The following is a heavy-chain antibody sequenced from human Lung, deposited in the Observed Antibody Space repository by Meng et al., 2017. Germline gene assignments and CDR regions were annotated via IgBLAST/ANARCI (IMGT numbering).Heavy chain of an antibody. D-gene: IGHD6-25*01. J-gene: IGHJ4*02. V-gene: IGHV1-2*06. CDR1: GYDFPDYS. CDR3: ARDEDISAAGKLFGDY. Sequence: SGTEVHTPVASVNVSFKPSGYDFPDYSIHWVRRAPGQVLEWMGRINPKSGDTHYAQKFQARVTMTGDTSISTAYMELSGLRSDDTAMYYCARDEDISAAGKLFGDYWGQGTLVTVSS. CDR2: INPKSGDT.